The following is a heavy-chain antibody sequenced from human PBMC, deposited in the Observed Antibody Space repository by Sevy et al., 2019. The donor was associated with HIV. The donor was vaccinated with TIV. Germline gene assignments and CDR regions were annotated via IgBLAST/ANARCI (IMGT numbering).Heavy chain of an antibody. CDR1: GGSISSSSYY. V-gene: IGHV4-39*01. J-gene: IGHJ6*02. CDR3: ARRFGSTIFGVANNYYYYGMDV. D-gene: IGHD3-3*01. CDR2: IYYSGST. Sequence: SETLSLTCTVSGGSISSSSYYWGWIRQPPGKGLEWIGSIYYSGSTYYNPSLKSRVTISVDTSKNQFSLKLSSVTAADTAVDYCARRFGSTIFGVANNYYYYGMDVWGQGTTVTVSS.